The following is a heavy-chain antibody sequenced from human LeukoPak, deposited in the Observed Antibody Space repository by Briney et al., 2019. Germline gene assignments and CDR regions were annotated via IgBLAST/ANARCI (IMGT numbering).Heavy chain of an antibody. CDR3: VSGRWSGYYFDT. D-gene: IGHD3-3*01. CDR2: INYSGTT. CDR1: GGSITSYH. J-gene: IGHJ4*02. V-gene: IGHV4-59*01. Sequence: SETLSLTCTVSGGSITSYHWSWIRQSPGKGLEWIGYINYSGTTNYNPSLKSRATMSVDTSKKQFSLRLTSVTAADTAVYYCVSGRWSGYYFDTWGQGTRVTVSS.